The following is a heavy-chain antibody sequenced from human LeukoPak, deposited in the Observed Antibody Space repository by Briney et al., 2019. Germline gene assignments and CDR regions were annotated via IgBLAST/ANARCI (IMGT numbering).Heavy chain of an antibody. CDR1: GGSLSSSTYY. D-gene: IGHD6-13*01. V-gene: IGHV4-39*01. Sequence: SETLSLTCTVSGGSLSSSTYYWGWIRQPPGKGLEWIGSIYYSGSTYYNPSLKSPVTISVDTSKNQFSLKLTSVTAADTAVYYCARLIAAAGRGIDHWGQGTLVTVSS. CDR3: ARLIAAAGRGIDH. J-gene: IGHJ4*02. CDR2: IYYSGST.